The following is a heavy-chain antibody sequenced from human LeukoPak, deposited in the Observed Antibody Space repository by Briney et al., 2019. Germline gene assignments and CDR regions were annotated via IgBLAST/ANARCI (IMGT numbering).Heavy chain of an antibody. V-gene: IGHV4-39*07. J-gene: IGHJ4*02. Sequence: PSETLSLTCTVSGGSISSYYWGWIRQPPGKGLEWIGSIYYNGNTYYNPSLKSRVTISVDTSKNQFSLKLSSVTAADTAVYYCARDSSSWYTVYYFDYWGQGSLVTVSS. CDR2: IYYNGNT. CDR3: ARDSSSWYTVYYFDY. CDR1: GGSISSYY. D-gene: IGHD6-13*01.